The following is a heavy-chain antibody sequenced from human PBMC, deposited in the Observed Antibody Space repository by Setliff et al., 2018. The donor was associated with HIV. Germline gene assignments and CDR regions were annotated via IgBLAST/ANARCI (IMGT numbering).Heavy chain of an antibody. D-gene: IGHD2-15*01. CDR1: GFIFSDYY. CDR2: ITSSSSHI. J-gene: IGHJ4*02. V-gene: IGHV3-11*06. Sequence: SLKISCAASGFIFSDYYMSWIRQAPGKGLEWVSSITSSSSHIYYADSVKGRFTISRDNAKNSLYLQMNSLRAEDTAVYYCAKAFSKLLIDYWGQGTLVTVSS. CDR3: AKAFSKLLIDY.